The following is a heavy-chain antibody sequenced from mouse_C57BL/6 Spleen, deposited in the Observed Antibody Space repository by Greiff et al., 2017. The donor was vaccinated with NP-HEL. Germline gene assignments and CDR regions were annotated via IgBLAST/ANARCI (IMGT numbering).Heavy chain of an antibody. J-gene: IGHJ3*01. CDR1: GFTFSDYG. D-gene: IGHD2-3*01. CDR2: ISSGSSTI. V-gene: IGHV5-17*01. Sequence: EVQVVESGGGLVKPGGSLKLSCAASGFTFSDYGMHWVRQAPEKGLEWVAYISSGSSTIYYADTVKGRFTISRDNAKNTLFLQMTSLRSEDTAMYDCARQGDGYCVAYWGQGTLVTVSA. CDR3: ARQGDGYCVAY.